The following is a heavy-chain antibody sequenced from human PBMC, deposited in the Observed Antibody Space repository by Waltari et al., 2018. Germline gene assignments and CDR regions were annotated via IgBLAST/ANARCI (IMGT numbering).Heavy chain of an antibody. CDR3: ARRFMTGEGLTLNWLDP. CDR1: GYGFDSYW. CDR2: IYPSDSDT. V-gene: IGHV5-51*01. Sequence: VQLVQSGAEVKKPGESLRISCRDSGYGFDSYWIAWVRQRPGKGLAWMGHIYPSDSDTRYNPSFQGQVTISADKSFTTVYLQWSSLKTSDSGIYYCARRFMTGEGLTLNWLDPWGQGTLVTVSS. D-gene: IGHD3-16*01. J-gene: IGHJ5*02.